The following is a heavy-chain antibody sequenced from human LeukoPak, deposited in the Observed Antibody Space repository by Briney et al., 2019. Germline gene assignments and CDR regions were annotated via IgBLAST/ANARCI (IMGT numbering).Heavy chain of an antibody. D-gene: IGHD5-18*01. CDR2: INHSGGT. CDR3: ACYNKEDTAMVTP. CDR1: GGSFSGYY. Sequence: PSETLSLTCAVYGGSFSGYYWSWIRQPPGKGLEWIGEINHSGGTNYNPSLKSRVTISVDTSKNQFSLKLSSVTAADTAVYYCACYNKEDTAMVTPWGQGTLVTVSS. J-gene: IGHJ5*02. V-gene: IGHV4-34*01.